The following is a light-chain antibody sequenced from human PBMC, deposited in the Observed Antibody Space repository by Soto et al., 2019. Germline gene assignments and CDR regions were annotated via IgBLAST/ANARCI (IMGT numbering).Light chain of an antibody. CDR1: QDISVY. J-gene: IGKJ5*01. CDR2: SAS. CDR3: QKFNTAPLT. V-gene: IGKV1-27*01. Sequence: DIQMTQSPSSLSASVGDRVTITCRASQDISVYLAWYQQKPWKVPNLLIYSASTLQSGVPSRFSGSGSGTDFTLTISSLQPEDVATYYCQKFNTAPLTFGQGTRLEIK.